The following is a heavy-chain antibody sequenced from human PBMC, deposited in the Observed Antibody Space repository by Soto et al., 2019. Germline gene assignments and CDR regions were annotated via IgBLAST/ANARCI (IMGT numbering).Heavy chain of an antibody. Sequence: PSETLSLTCTVSGGSVSSGSYYWSWIRQPPGKGLEWIGYIYYSGSTNYNPSLKSRVTISVDTSKNQFSLKLSSVTAADTAVYYCAREAPPDIVVSTAPLCGMDVWGQGTTVTVSS. D-gene: IGHD2-2*01. CDR3: AREAPPDIVVSTAPLCGMDV. V-gene: IGHV4-61*01. J-gene: IGHJ6*02. CDR1: GGSVSSGSYY. CDR2: IYYSGST.